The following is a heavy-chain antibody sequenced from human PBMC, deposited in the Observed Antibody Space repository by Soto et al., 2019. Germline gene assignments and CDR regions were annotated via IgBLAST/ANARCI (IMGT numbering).Heavy chain of an antibody. V-gene: IGHV3-23*01. CDR1: GFSFSIYA. D-gene: IGHD3-22*01. Sequence: GGSLRLSCAASGFSFSIYAMNWVRQAPGKGLEWVSGISGGGGSTYHADSVKGRFTISRDNSKNTLYLQMNSLRAEDTAVYYCAKDPTSYESRAQFDSWGQGTLVTVSS. CDR2: ISGGGGST. J-gene: IGHJ4*02. CDR3: AKDPTSYESRAQFDS.